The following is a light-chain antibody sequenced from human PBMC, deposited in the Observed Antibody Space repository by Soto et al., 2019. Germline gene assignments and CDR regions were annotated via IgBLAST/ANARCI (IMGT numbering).Light chain of an antibody. CDR3: QHYGGMWT. V-gene: IGKV1-5*01. Sequence: DIQMTQSPSTLSASVGDRVTITCRASQSITNRLAWYQQKPGKAPKVLIYDASNLEYGVPSRFSGSGFGTEFILTISSLQPDDFATHCCQHYGGMWTFGQGTKVEMK. J-gene: IGKJ1*01. CDR1: QSITNR. CDR2: DAS.